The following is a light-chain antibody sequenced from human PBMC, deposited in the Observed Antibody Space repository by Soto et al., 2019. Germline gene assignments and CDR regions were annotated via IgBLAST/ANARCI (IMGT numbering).Light chain of an antibody. CDR1: QSVLYSSNNKNY. CDR2: WAS. CDR3: KQYYNTPLT. V-gene: IGKV4-1*01. J-gene: IGKJ4*01. Sequence: DIVMTQSPDSLAVSLGERATINCKSSQSVLYSSNNKNYLAWYQQKPGQPPKLLIYWASTRESGVPVRFSGSGSGTDFTLTISSLQAEDVAVYYCKQYYNTPLTFGGGTKVEIK.